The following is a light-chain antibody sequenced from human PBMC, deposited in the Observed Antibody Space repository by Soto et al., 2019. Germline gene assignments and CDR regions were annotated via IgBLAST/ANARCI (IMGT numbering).Light chain of an antibody. Sequence: ESVLTQSPATLSLSPGERATLSCGASQSVSNSYLAWYQQKPGLAPRLLIYDASSTATGIPDRFSGSGSGTEFTLTISRLEPEDFAVYYCQQYGSSPWIFGQGTKLEIK. CDR1: QSVSNSY. CDR2: DAS. J-gene: IGKJ2*01. V-gene: IGKV3D-20*01. CDR3: QQYGSSPWI.